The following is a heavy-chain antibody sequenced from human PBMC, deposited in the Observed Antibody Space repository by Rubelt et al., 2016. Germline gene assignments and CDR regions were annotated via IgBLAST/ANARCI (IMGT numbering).Heavy chain of an antibody. CDR2: IYYSGST. J-gene: IGHJ5*02. D-gene: IGHD4-17*01. Sequence: QLQLQESGPGLVKPSETLSLTCTVSGGSISSSSYYWGWIRQPPGKGLEWIGSIYYSGSTYYNPSLKSRVTNSVDTSKDPLSLKLRPVTAADTAVYYCAGHRDYGDYEELGWFDPWGQGTLVTVSS. CDR3: AGHRDYGDYEELGWFDP. V-gene: IGHV4-39*01. CDR1: GGSISSSSYY.